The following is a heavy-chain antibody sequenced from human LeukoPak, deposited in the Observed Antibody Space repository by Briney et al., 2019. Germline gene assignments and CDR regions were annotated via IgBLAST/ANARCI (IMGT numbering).Heavy chain of an antibody. V-gene: IGHV4-59*01. CDR1: GGSISSYY. D-gene: IGHD2-15*01. J-gene: IGHJ3*02. Sequence: SETLSLTCTVSGGSISSYYWSWIRQPPGKGLEWIGYIYYSGSTNYNPSLKSRVTISVDTSKNQFSLKLSSVTAADTAVYYCARAVSDIVVVVAATDAFDIWGQGTMVTVSS. CDR3: ARAVSDIVVVVAATDAFDI. CDR2: IYYSGST.